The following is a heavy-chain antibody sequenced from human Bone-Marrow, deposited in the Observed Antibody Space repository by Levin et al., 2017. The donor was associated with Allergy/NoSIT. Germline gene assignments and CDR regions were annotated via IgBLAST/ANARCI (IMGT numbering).Heavy chain of an antibody. Sequence: SVKVSCKASGGTFRAYGLTWVRQGPGQGLEWMGGIIPTLGISKYAQKFEGRLKVTADESTTAGQMELSSLTADDTGVYYCARDKDGSLDHWGQGTLITVTA. CDR3: ARDKDGSLDH. V-gene: IGHV1-69*10. J-gene: IGHJ4*02. CDR1: GGTFRAYG. D-gene: IGHD5-24*01. CDR2: IIPTLGIS.